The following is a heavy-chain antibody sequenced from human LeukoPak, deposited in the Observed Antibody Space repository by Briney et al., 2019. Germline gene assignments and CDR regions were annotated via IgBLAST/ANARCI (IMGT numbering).Heavy chain of an antibody. CDR2: ISSNGGST. CDR1: GFTFSDYA. CDR3: VTNYDISTLYYGMDV. J-gene: IGHJ6*02. D-gene: IGHD3-9*01. V-gene: IGHV3-64D*09. Sequence: GGSLRLSCSASGFTFSDYAVHWVRQAPGKGLDYVSAISSNGGSTYYADSAKGRFTISRDNSKNTLYLQMSSLRAEDTAVYYCVTNYDISTLYYGMDVWGQGTTVTVSS.